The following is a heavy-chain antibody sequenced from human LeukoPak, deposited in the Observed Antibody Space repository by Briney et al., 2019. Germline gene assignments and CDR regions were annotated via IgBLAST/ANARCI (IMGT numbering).Heavy chain of an antibody. D-gene: IGHD3-10*01. CDR3: ARRRGSLYSFDY. CDR1: GYTFTTNW. V-gene: IGHV5-51*01. Sequence: GESLKISCKGSGYTFTTNWIAWVRQKPGKGLEWMGVIYPDDSDVRYNPSFEGLVTISADKSSSAVSLHWSSLRASDSAMYYCARRRGSLYSFDYWGQGTLVTVSS. CDR2: IYPDDSDV. J-gene: IGHJ4*02.